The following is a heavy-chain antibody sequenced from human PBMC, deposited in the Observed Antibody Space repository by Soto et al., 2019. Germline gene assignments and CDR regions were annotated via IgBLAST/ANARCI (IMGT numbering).Heavy chain of an antibody. Sequence: GGSVRLSCAASGFIFKMYWMHWVRQSPGKGLVWISRIYNDGTYSDYADSVRGRFTISRDNVNDTLYLQMNNLRAEDSGLYYCTRGPRPISTGTGAYWGQGTQVTVSS. D-gene: IGHD3-10*01. CDR2: IYNDGTYS. V-gene: IGHV3-74*01. J-gene: IGHJ4*02. CDR1: GFIFKMYW. CDR3: TRGPRPISTGTGAY.